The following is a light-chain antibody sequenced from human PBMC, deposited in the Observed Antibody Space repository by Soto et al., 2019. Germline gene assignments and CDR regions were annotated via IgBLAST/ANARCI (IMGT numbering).Light chain of an antibody. J-gene: IGKJ1*01. CDR3: QQRSNWPRSIT. CDR1: QSVSSY. V-gene: IGKV3-11*01. Sequence: EIVLTQFPATLSLSPGDGATLSCRASQSVSSYLAWYQQKRGQAPRLLIYDSSNRATGIPARFSGSGSGTDFSLIISSLEPEDFAVYYCQQRSNWPRSITFGQGTKVDIK. CDR2: DSS.